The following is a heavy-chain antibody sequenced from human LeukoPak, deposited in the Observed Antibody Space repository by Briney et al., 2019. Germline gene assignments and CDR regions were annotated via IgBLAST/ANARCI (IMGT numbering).Heavy chain of an antibody. D-gene: IGHD1-26*01. CDR1: GFTFNSYA. V-gene: IGHV3-23*01. Sequence: GGSLRLSCAASGFTFNSYAMNWVRQAPGKGLEWVSAISGSGGSTYYADSVKGRFTISRDNAKNSLYLQMNSLRDDDTAVYYCARDDSAGAWELLWDYWGQGTLVTVSS. CDR2: ISGSGGST. CDR3: ARDDSAGAWELLWDY. J-gene: IGHJ4*02.